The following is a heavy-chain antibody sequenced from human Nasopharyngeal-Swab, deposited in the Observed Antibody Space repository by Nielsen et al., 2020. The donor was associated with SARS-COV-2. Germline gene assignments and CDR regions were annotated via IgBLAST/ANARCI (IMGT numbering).Heavy chain of an antibody. D-gene: IGHD6-19*01. Sequence: GGSLRLSCAVSGFTFDDYAMHWVRHAPGKCLEWVSGTSWNSGSIGYADSVKGRFTISRDNAKNSLYLQMNSLRAEDTALYYCAHLPYSSGWYYYYGMDVWGQGTTVTVSS. J-gene: IGHJ6*02. V-gene: IGHV3-9*01. CDR1: GFTFDDYA. CDR2: TSWNSGSI. CDR3: AHLPYSSGWYYYYGMDV.